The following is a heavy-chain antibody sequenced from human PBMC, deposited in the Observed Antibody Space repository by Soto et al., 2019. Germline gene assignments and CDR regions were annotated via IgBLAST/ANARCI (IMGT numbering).Heavy chain of an antibody. V-gene: IGHV4-34*01. Sequence: ASETLSLTCAVYGGSFSGYYWSWIRQPPGKGLEWIGEINHSGSTNYNPSLKSRVTISVDTSKNQFSLKLSSVTAADTAVYYCARGSAAAAEIDYWGQGTLVTVSS. CDR3: ARGSAAAAEIDY. CDR1: GGSFSGYY. CDR2: INHSGST. J-gene: IGHJ4*02. D-gene: IGHD6-13*01.